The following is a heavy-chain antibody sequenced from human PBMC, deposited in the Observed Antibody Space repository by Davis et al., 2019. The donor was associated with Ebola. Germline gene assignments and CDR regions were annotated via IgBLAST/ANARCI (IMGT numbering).Heavy chain of an antibody. CDR2: ISYDGSNK. CDR3: ARDSFGSSSDYYGMDV. CDR1: GFTFSSYA. J-gene: IGHJ6*04. V-gene: IGHV3-30-3*01. D-gene: IGHD6-6*01. Sequence: GGSLRLSCAASGFTFSSYAMHWVRQAPGKGLEWVAVISYDGSNKYYADSVKGRFTISRDNSKNTLYLQMNSLRAEDTAVYYCARDSFGSSSDYYGMDVWGKGTTVTVSS.